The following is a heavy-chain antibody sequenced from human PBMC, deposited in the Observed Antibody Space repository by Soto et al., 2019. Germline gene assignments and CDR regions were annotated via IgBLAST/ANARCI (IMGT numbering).Heavy chain of an antibody. CDR1: GFTFSSYG. J-gene: IGHJ5*02. CDR3: AKDLRGYYGSGSSPNWFDP. D-gene: IGHD3-10*01. V-gene: IGHV3-30*18. Sequence: GGSLRLSCAASGFTFSSYGMHWVRQAPGKGLEWVAVISYDGSNKYYADSVKGRFTISRDNSKNTLYLQMYSLRAEDTAVYYCAKDLRGYYGSGSSPNWFDPWGQGTLVTVSS. CDR2: ISYDGSNK.